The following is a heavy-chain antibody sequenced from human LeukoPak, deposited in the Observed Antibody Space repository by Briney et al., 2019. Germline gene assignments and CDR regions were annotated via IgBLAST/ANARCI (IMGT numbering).Heavy chain of an antibody. CDR1: GFSISSYA. J-gene: IGHJ4*02. CDR2: ISGSGGST. V-gene: IGHV3-23*01. Sequence: GGSLRLSCAASGFSISSYAMSWVRQVPGKGLEWVSAISGSGGSTYYADSVKGRFTISRDNSKNTLYLQMNSLRAEDTAVYYCAKDKRNIGSGTLHDYWGQGTLVTVSS. D-gene: IGHD6-19*01. CDR3: AKDKRNIGSGTLHDY.